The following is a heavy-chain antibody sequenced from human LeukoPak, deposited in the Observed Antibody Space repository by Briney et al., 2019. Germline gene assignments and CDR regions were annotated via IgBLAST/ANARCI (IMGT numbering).Heavy chain of an antibody. CDR3: AKTTVGYSSGRFPGWPADY. CDR2: IFGSGGSA. V-gene: IGHV3-23*01. Sequence: HSGGSLRLSCAASGFTFSSYAMSWVRQAPGKGLEWVSGIFGSGGSAHYADSVKGRFTISRDNSKNTVYLEMNSLGVEDTAVYYCAKTTVGYSSGRFPGWPADYWGQGTLVTVSS. CDR1: GFTFSSYA. J-gene: IGHJ4*02. D-gene: IGHD2-15*01.